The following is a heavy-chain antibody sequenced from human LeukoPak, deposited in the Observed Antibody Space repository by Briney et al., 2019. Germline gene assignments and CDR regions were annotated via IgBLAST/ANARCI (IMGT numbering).Heavy chain of an antibody. CDR1: GFTFSSYG. CDR2: ISYDGSNK. D-gene: IGHD3-3*01. J-gene: IGHJ6*02. Sequence: GGSLRLSCAASGFTFSSYGMHWVRQAPGKGLEWVAVISYDGSNKYYADSLKGRFTISRDNSKNTLYLQMNSLRAEDTAVYYCAKSKTYYDFWSGYYPPDYYGMDVWGQGTTVTVSS. CDR3: AKSKTYYDFWSGYYPPDYYGMDV. V-gene: IGHV3-30*18.